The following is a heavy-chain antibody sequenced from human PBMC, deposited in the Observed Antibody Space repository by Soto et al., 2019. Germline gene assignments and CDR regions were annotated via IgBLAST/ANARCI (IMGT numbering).Heavy chain of an antibody. J-gene: IGHJ4*02. CDR2: IYYSGRT. CDR3: AGRRGSYRPYFDY. D-gene: IGHD3-16*02. Sequence: QVQLQESGPGLVKPSETLSLTCTVSGGSISSYYWSWIRQPPGKGLEWIGYIYYSGRTNYNPSLKSRVTILVNTSKNPFSPKLNSVASAYTAVYYCAGRRGSYRPYFDYWGQGTLVTVSS. CDR1: GGSISSYY. V-gene: IGHV4-59*08.